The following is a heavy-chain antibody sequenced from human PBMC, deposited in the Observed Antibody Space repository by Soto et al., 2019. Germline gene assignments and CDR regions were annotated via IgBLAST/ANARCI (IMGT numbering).Heavy chain of an antibody. Sequence: PSETLSLTCTVSGGSISPYYWSWIRQPPGKGLEWIGFIYYSGSTNYNPSLKSRVTISVDTSQNHFSLMLTSVTAADTPVYYCARPRSSGYAGEFDFWGQGTLVTVSS. J-gene: IGHJ4*02. CDR1: GGSISPYY. D-gene: IGHD3-22*01. V-gene: IGHV4-59*01. CDR3: ARPRSSGYAGEFDF. CDR2: IYYSGST.